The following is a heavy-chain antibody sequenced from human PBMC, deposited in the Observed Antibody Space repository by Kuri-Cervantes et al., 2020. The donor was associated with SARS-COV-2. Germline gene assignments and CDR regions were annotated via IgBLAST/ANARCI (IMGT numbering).Heavy chain of an antibody. CDR3: ARGLREAVNGNYYYYGMDV. V-gene: IGHV1-3*01. J-gene: IGHJ6*02. D-gene: IGHD3-3*01. Sequence: ASVKVSCKASGYTLTSYAMHWVRQAPGQRLEWMGWINAGNGNTKYSQKFQGRVTITRDTSASTAYMELSSLRSEDTAVYYCARGLREAVNGNYYYYGMDVWGQGTTVTVSS. CDR1: GYTLTSYA. CDR2: INAGNGNT.